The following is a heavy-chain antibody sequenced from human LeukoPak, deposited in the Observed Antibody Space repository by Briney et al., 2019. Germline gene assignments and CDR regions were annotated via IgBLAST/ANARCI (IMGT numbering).Heavy chain of an antibody. Sequence: SETLSLTCAVSGGSISSYYWSWIRQPPGRGLEWIGSIHYSGSTSYNSSLKSRVTISVDTSKNQFSLKVSSVTPADTAVYYCARQVYSSSWSYYFEYWGQGFLVTVSS. J-gene: IGHJ4*02. CDR3: ARQVYSSSWSYYFEY. CDR1: GGSISSYY. D-gene: IGHD6-13*01. CDR2: IHYSGST. V-gene: IGHV4-59*01.